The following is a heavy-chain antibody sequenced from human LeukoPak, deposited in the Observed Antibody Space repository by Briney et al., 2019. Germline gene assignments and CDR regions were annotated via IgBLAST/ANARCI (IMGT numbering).Heavy chain of an antibody. CDR1: GYSFTSYW. D-gene: IGHD7-27*01. CDR3: VRRTSGEYYFDY. CDR2: IYPGDSDT. V-gene: IGHV5-51*01. Sequence: GESLKSSSKGSGYSFTSYWIAWVRQMPGKGLEWMGIIYPGDSDTRYSPSFQGQVNISADESISTAYLQWNSLKASDTAMYYCVRRTSGEYYFDYWGQGTLVTVSS. J-gene: IGHJ4*02.